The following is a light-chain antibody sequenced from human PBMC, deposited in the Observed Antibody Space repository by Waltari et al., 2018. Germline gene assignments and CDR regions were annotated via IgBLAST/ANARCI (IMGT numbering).Light chain of an antibody. CDR3: CSYTVTATYV. CDR1: NSDIGRYNY. J-gene: IGLJ1*01. CDR2: DVT. V-gene: IGLV2-14*01. Sequence: QSALTQPASVSGSPGQSITISCSGGNSDIGRYNYVSWYQQTPGKVPKLIIYDVTKRPSGVSNRFSGSKSGNTASLTISGLQAQDEGDYHCCSYTVTATYVCGKGTTVTVL.